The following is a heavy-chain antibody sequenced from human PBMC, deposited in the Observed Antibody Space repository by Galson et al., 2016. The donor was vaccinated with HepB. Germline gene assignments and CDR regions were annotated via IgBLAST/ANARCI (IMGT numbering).Heavy chain of an antibody. Sequence: SLRLSCAASGFTFSTYYMTWVRQPPGKGLEWVAGIKQDGSEKYYVDSVKGRFTISRDNAKNSLYVQMDSLRAEDTALYYCARGRGYSGYASYYGMDVWGQGTTVTVSS. CDR2: IKQDGSEK. CDR1: GFTFSTYY. V-gene: IGHV3-7*05. CDR3: ARGRGYSGYASYYGMDV. D-gene: IGHD5-12*01. J-gene: IGHJ6*02.